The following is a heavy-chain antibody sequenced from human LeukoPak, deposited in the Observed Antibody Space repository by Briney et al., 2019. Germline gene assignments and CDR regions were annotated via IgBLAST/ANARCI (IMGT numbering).Heavy chain of an antibody. CDR3: ARGSNRYCSGGSCYLFDY. CDR1: GGSFSGYY. D-gene: IGHD2-15*01. V-gene: IGHV4-34*01. CDR2: INHSGST. Sequence: PSETLSLTCAVYGGSFSGYYWSWIRQPPGKGLEWIGEINHSGSTNYNPSLKSRVTISVDTSKNQFSLKLSSVTAADTAVYYCARGSNRYCSGGSCYLFDYWGQGTLVTVSS. J-gene: IGHJ4*02.